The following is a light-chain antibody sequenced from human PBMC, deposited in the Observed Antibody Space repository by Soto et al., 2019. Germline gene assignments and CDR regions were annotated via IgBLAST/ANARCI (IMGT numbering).Light chain of an antibody. J-gene: IGKJ4*01. V-gene: IGKV3-15*01. CDR1: QRVSDK. Sequence: EIVMTQSPATVSVSPGERATLSCRASQRVSDKLAWYQQKPGQAPRLLIYAASTRATDIPARFSGSGSGTEFTLTISSLQSEDFATYYCQHFNNWPPELTFGGGTKVDI. CDR2: AAS. CDR3: QHFNNWPPELT.